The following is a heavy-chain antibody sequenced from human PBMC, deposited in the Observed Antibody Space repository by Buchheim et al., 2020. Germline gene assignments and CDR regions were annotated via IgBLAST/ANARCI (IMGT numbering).Heavy chain of an antibody. V-gene: IGHV3-48*03. D-gene: IGHD1-1*01. J-gene: IGHJ6*02. CDR3: ARGSELDYYYYGMDV. Sequence: EVQLVESGGGLVQPGGSLRLSCAASGFTFSSYEMNWVRQATGKGLEWVSYISSSGSTIYYADFVKGRFTISSDNAKNSLYLQMNSLRAEDTAVYYCARGSELDYYYYGMDVWGQGTT. CDR2: ISSSGSTI. CDR1: GFTFSSYE.